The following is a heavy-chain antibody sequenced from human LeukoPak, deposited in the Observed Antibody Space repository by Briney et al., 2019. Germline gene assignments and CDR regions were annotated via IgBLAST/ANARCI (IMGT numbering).Heavy chain of an antibody. V-gene: IGHV3-48*03. J-gene: IGHJ4*02. Sequence: PGGSLRLSCAASGFTFSSYEMNWVRQAPGKGLEWVSYITSSGTDIYYADSVKGRFTISRDNAKNSLYLQMNSLRAEDTAVYYCARGAYSYGHWGQGTLVTVSS. CDR3: ARGAYSYGH. CDR1: GFTFSSYE. CDR2: ITSSGTDI. D-gene: IGHD5-18*01.